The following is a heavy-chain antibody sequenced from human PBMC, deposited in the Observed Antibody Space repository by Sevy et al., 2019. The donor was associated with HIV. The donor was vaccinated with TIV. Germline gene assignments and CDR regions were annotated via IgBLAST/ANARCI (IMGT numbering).Heavy chain of an antibody. CDR3: SRDAGYSVGWYPSDY. D-gene: IGHD2-15*01. J-gene: IGHJ4*02. CDR2: ISYDGSSK. CDR1: GFSVSSHA. Sequence: GGSLRLSCAASGFSVSSHAMHWVRQAPGKGLEWAALISYDGSSKYYSDSVKGRLTISRDNSKNTLYLQMNSLRPEDTALYYCSRDAGYSVGWYPSDYWGQGTLVTVSS. V-gene: IGHV3-30-3*01.